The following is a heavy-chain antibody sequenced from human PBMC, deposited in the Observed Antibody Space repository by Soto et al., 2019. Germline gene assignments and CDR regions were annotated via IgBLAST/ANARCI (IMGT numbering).Heavy chain of an antibody. CDR3: AKARPSGGYYYVEAFDI. J-gene: IGHJ3*02. CDR2: ISDSGGST. CDR1: AFTFSNYA. D-gene: IGHD3-22*01. Sequence: EVHLLESGGGLVQPGGSLRLSCAASAFTFSNYAMSWVRQAPGQGLVWVSCISDSGGSTYYADSVKGRFTISRDNSRNTLFLQLNSLRAEDTAVYYCAKARPSGGYYYVEAFDIWGQGTVVSVSS. V-gene: IGHV3-23*01.